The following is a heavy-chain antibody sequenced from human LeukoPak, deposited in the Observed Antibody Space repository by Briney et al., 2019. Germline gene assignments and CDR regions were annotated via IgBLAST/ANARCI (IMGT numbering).Heavy chain of an antibody. V-gene: IGHV1-18*01. CDR2: IGAYNGDT. J-gene: IGHJ3*02. CDR1: GYTFTTYG. Sequence: ASVKVSCKASGYTFTTYGLSRVRQAPGQGLEWMGWIGAYNGDTNYAQKLQGRVTMTIDTSTSTAYMELRGLRSDDTAVFYCARDRGYAPDTFDIWGQGTMVTVSS. CDR3: ARDRGYAPDTFDI. D-gene: IGHD6-25*01.